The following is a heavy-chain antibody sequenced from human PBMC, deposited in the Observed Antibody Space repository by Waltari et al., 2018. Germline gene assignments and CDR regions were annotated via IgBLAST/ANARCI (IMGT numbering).Heavy chain of an antibody. CDR2: VYPGDSDT. D-gene: IGHD6-6*01. V-gene: IGHV5-51*01. J-gene: IGHJ4*02. CDR3: ARGYSSSSGGSYFDY. CDR1: GYSFTNYW. Sequence: EVQLGQSGAEVKKTGESLKISCKGSGYSFTNYWIGWVRQMPGKGLEWMEIVYPGDSDTRYRPSFQGQVTISDNKSISTANLQWSSLKASDSAMYYCARGYSSSSGGSYFDYWGQGTLVTVSS.